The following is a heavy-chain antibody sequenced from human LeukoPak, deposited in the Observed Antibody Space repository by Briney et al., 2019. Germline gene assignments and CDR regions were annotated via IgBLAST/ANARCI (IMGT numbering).Heavy chain of an antibody. V-gene: IGHV3-21*01. Sequence: GGSLRLSCTASGFTFSTYTIDWVRQAPGKGLEWISSISSKSRSIYYADAAKGRFTISRDNANNSLFLQMTSLRAEDTAVYYCAKDYGDYRRPLYYYMDVWGKGTTVTISS. D-gene: IGHD4-17*01. CDR2: ISSKSRSI. CDR3: AKDYGDYRRPLYYYMDV. CDR1: GFTFSTYT. J-gene: IGHJ6*03.